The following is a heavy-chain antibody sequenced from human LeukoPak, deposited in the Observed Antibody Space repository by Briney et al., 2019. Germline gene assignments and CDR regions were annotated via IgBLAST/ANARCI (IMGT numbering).Heavy chain of an antibody. CDR2: IWYGGSNK. J-gene: IGHJ4*02. CDR1: GFTFSSYG. Sequence: GGSLRLSCAASGFTFSSYGMHWVRQAPGKGLEWVAVIWYGGSNKYYADSVKGRFTISRDNSKNTLYLQMNSLRAEDTAVYFCASGWLGVFDYWGQGTLVTVSS. CDR3: ASGWLGVFDY. D-gene: IGHD6-19*01. V-gene: IGHV3-33*08.